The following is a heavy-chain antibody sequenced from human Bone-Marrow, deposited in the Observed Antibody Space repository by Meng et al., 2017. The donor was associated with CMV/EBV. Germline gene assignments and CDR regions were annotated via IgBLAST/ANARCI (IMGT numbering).Heavy chain of an antibody. Sequence: ASVKVSCKASGYTFTGYYMHWVRQAPGQGLEWMGWINPNSGGTNYAQKFQGRVTMTRDTSISTAYMELSRLRSDDTAVYYCANKYYGDYDSLRYYYGMDVWGQGTTVTVS. V-gene: IGHV1-2*02. J-gene: IGHJ6*02. CDR2: INPNSGGT. CDR1: GYTFTGYY. D-gene: IGHD4-17*01. CDR3: ANKYYGDYDSLRYYYGMDV.